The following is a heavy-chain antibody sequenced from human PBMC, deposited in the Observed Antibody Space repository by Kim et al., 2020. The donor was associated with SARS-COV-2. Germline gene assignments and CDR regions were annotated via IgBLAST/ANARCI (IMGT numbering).Heavy chain of an antibody. V-gene: IGHV3-23*01. D-gene: IGHD1-26*01. J-gene: IGHJ6*02. CDR3: AKDVWDYSGMDA. CDR1: GFSLSNTA. Sequence: GGSLRLSCAVSGFSLSNTAMNWVRQAPGKGLEWVSAISGHGRDTYYGDSVKGRLTISRDTSTNTLYLQMNSLRAGDTAVYYCAKDVWDYSGMDAWGQGTTVTVSS. CDR2: ISGHGRDT.